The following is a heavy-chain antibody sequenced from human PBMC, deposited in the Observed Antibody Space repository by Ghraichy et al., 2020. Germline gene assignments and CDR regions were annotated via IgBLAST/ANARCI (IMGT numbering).Heavy chain of an antibody. CDR3: GSSGNFYYYYVMDI. V-gene: IGHV4-38-2*02. J-gene: IGHJ6*02. Sequence: TLSLTCTVSGYSIRSGYYWGWIRQPPGKGLEWIGNIYHTGRSYYNPSLKSRVTISLDTSKNQFSLNLSSVTAADTAVYYCGSSGNFYYYYVMDIWGQGTTVTVSS. D-gene: IGHD3-10*01. CDR1: GYSIRSGYY. CDR2: IYHTGRS.